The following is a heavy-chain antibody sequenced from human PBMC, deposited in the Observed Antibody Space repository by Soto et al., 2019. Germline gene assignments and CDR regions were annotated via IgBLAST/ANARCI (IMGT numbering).Heavy chain of an antibody. CDR3: ASPYYYDSSGYYPFDY. Sequence: GGSLRLSCAASGFTFSSYAMSWVRQAPGKGLEWVSAISGSGGSTYYADSVKGRFTISRDNSKNTLYLQMNSLRAEDTAVYYCASPYYYDSSGYYPFDYWGQGTLVTVS. D-gene: IGHD3-22*01. CDR2: ISGSGGST. CDR1: GFTFSSYA. V-gene: IGHV3-23*01. J-gene: IGHJ4*02.